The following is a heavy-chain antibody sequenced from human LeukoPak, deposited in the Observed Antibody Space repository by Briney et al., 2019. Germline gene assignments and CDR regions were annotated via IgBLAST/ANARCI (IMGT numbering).Heavy chain of an antibody. D-gene: IGHD2-8*01. CDR3: ARDGFGSVLMVYAITWFDP. J-gene: IGHJ5*02. V-gene: IGHV1-8*01. Sequence: ASVKVSCKASGYTFTSYDINWVRQATGQGLEWMGWMNPNSGNTGYAQKFQGRVTMTRNTSISTAYMELSSLRSEDTAVYYCARDGFGSVLMVYAITWFDPWGQETLVTVSS. CDR1: GYTFTSYD. CDR2: MNPNSGNT.